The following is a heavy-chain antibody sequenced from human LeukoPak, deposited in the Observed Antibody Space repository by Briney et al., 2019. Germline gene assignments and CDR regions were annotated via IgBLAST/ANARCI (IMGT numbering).Heavy chain of an antibody. CDR2: LSPDGSSS. CDR1: GFTFSTYW. J-gene: IGHJ4*02. Sequence: GGSLRLSCAASGFTFSTYWMHWVRQAPGKGLVWVSRLSPDGSSSIYADSVKGRFTVSRDNAKNMLYLQMNSLRADDTAVYYCTRSPSLGGSYWGFDYWGQGTLLTVSS. V-gene: IGHV3-74*01. D-gene: IGHD1-26*01. CDR3: TRSPSLGGSYWGFDY.